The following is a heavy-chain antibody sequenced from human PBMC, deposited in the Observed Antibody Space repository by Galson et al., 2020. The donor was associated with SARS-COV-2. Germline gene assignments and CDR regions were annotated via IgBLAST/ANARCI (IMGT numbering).Heavy chain of an antibody. CDR2: ISYDGNNE. Sequence: QAGGSLRLSCEASGPTFRSYGMHWVRQAPGKGLEWVAIISYDGNNEYYADSVKGRFTISRDNSKNMLYLQMNSLTVEDTAVYYCAKEIGRPAAYPWGVDVWGQGTTVTVSS. CDR3: AKEIGRPAAYPWGVDV. D-gene: IGHD2-2*01. V-gene: IGHV3-30*18. CDR1: GPTFRSYG. J-gene: IGHJ6*02.